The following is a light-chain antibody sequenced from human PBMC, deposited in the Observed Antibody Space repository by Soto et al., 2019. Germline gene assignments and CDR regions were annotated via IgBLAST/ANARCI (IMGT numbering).Light chain of an antibody. CDR2: YAS. V-gene: IGKV1-5*01. J-gene: IGKJ4*02. Sequence: HMTTSPYTLSASVRDRVTITCRGGRSSSSWLAGYQQKPGKAPQLLIYYASSLESGVPSRCSGSGSGTEFTLTIISLQPDDFAAYYCQQYYSYYTFCGGTNVDIK. CDR3: QQYYSYYT. CDR1: RSSSSW.